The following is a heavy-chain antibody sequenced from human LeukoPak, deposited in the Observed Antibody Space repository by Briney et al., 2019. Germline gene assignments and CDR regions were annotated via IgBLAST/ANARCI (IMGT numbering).Heavy chain of an antibody. CDR2: IRSKADGGTT. Sequence: GGSLRLSCAASGFTFDDYGMNWVRQAPGKGLEWVGRIRSKADGGTTDYAAPVKGRFTISRDDSKNTLYLQMNSVKTEDTAVYYCTTYAYSSFYYWGQGTLVTVSS. CDR1: GFTFDDYG. CDR3: TTYAYSSFYY. V-gene: IGHV3-15*01. D-gene: IGHD6-19*01. J-gene: IGHJ4*02.